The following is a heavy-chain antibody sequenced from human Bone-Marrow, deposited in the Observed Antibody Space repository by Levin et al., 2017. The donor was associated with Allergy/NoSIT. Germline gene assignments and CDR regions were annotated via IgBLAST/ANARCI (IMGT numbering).Heavy chain of an antibody. J-gene: IGHJ4*02. CDR3: ASSGGAHFDY. CDR2: IYYSGST. CDR1: GGSISSSSYY. D-gene: IGHD3-10*01. V-gene: IGHV4-39*01. Sequence: SETLSLTCTVSGGSISSSSYYWGWIRQPPGKGLEWIGSIYYSGSTYYNPSLKSRVTISVDTSKNQFSLKLSSVTAADTAVYYCASSGGAHFDYWGQGTLVTVSS.